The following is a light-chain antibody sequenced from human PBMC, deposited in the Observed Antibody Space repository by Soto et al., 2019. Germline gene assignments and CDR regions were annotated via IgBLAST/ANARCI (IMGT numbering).Light chain of an antibody. J-gene: IGKJ1*01. CDR3: QQYNSLWT. Sequence: DIQMTQSPSTLSASVGDRVTITCRASQSISSWLAWYQQKPGKAPKLLIYKASSLESGVPSRFSGSGSGTEFTLPISSLQPDDFATYYCQQYNSLWTFGQGTKVDIK. CDR1: QSISSW. CDR2: KAS. V-gene: IGKV1-5*03.